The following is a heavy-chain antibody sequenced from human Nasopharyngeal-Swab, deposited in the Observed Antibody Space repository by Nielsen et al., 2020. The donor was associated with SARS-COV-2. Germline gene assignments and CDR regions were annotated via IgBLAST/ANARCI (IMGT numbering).Heavy chain of an antibody. CDR2: INHSGST. CDR3: ATRRHGH. J-gene: IGHJ4*02. Sequence: PGKGLEWIGEINHSGSTNYNPSLKSRVTISVDTSKNQFSLKLSSVTAADTAVYYCATRRHGHWGQGTLVTVSS. V-gene: IGHV4-34*01. D-gene: IGHD3/OR15-3a*01.